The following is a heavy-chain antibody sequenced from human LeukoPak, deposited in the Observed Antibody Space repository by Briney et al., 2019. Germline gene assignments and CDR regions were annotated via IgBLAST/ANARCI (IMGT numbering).Heavy chain of an antibody. CDR3: ARDLRGGYYGY. CDR2: IIPIFGIA. V-gene: IGHV1-69*04. CDR1: GGTFSSYA. Sequence: SAKVSCKASGGTFSSYAISWVRQAPGQGLEWMGRIIPIFGIANYAQKFQGRVTITADKSTSTAYMELSSLGSEDTAVYYCARDLRGGYYGYWGQGTLVTVSS. D-gene: IGHD3-3*01. J-gene: IGHJ4*02.